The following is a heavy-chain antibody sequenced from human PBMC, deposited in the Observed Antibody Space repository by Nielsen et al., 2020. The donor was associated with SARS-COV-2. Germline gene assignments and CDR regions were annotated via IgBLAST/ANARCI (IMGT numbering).Heavy chain of an antibody. V-gene: IGHV4-59*01. J-gene: IGHJ4*02. D-gene: IGHD1-26*01. CDR2: VYSSGST. CDR1: GDSIGSYY. CDR3: ARRWSNYDPFDY. Sequence: GSLRLSCTVSGDSIGSYYWSWIRQPPGKGLEWIGYVYSSGSTDYNPSLKSRVTMSVDTFRNQFSLKLNSVTPADTAVYYCARRWSNYDPFDYWGQGSLVTVSS.